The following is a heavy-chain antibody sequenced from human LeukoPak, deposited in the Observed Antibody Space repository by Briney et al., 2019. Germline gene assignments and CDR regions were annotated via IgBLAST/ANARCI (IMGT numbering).Heavy chain of an antibody. Sequence: GESLKITCKGSGYTFTNYWIGWVRQMPGKGLEWMGIIFPADSDTRYSPSFQGQVTISADRSITTAYLQWNGLKAADTAIYYCARQRAWRELGAFDIWGLGTMVTVSS. D-gene: IGHD1-26*01. J-gene: IGHJ3*02. CDR3: ARQRAWRELGAFDI. V-gene: IGHV5-51*01. CDR1: GYTFTNYW. CDR2: IFPADSDT.